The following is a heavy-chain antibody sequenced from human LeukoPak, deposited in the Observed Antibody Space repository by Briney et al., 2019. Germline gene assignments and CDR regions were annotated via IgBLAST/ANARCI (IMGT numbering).Heavy chain of an antibody. D-gene: IGHD3-22*01. CDR2: IIPILGIA. Sequence: ASVKVSCKASGGTFSSYAISWVRQAPGQGLEWMGRIIPILGIANYAQKFQGRVTITADKSTSTAYMELSSLRSEDTAVYYCARDGQVVVTLHGMDVWGQGTTVTVSS. CDR1: GGTFSSYA. J-gene: IGHJ6*02. CDR3: ARDGQVVVTLHGMDV. V-gene: IGHV1-69*04.